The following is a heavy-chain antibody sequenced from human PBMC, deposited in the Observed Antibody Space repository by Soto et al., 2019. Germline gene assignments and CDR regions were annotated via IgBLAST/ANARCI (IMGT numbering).Heavy chain of an antibody. CDR2: VSGNGASL. CDR1: GFSFDAYA. Sequence: EVQVVESGGSLIEVGGSLQLSCAASGFSFDAYAIHWVRQVPGQGLEWVSGVSGNGASLGYADSVKGRFTISRDSARNSVYLQMTRLRPEDMALYYCAKDMAHYGGNSLDSWGQGARVNVS. D-gene: IGHD4-17*01. CDR3: AKDMAHYGGNSLDS. V-gene: IGHV3-9*03. J-gene: IGHJ4*02.